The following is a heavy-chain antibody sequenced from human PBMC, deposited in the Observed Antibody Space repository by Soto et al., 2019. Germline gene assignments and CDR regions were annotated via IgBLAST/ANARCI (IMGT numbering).Heavy chain of an antibody. CDR1: GFTFSSYA. Sequence: HPGGSLRLSCAASGFTFSSYAMSWVRQAPGKGLEWVSAISGSGGSTYYADSVKGRFTISRDNSKNTLYLQMNSLRAEDTAVYYCAKGYDSSGYSPFDYWGQGTLVTVSS. D-gene: IGHD3-22*01. CDR3: AKGYDSSGYSPFDY. J-gene: IGHJ4*02. V-gene: IGHV3-23*01. CDR2: ISGSGGST.